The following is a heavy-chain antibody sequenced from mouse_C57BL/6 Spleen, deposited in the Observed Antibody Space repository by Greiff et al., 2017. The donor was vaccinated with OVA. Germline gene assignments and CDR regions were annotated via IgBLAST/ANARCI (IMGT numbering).Heavy chain of an antibody. CDR2: ISYDGSN. CDR3: ARDRDYDYDVIYFDV. CDR1: GYSITSGYY. Sequence: DVKLQESGPGLVKPSQSLSLTCSVTGYSITSGYYWNWIRQFPGNKLEWMGYISYDGSNNYNPSLKNRISITRDTSKNQFFLKLNSVTTEDTATYYCARDRDYDYDVIYFDVWGTGTTVTVSS. J-gene: IGHJ1*03. D-gene: IGHD2-4*01. V-gene: IGHV3-6*01.